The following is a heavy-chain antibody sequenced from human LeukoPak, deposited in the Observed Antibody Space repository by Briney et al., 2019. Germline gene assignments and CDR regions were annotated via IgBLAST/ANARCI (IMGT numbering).Heavy chain of an antibody. CDR3: ARLYDFDRSGYYYVGVY. V-gene: IGHV5-51*01. Sequence: GESLKISCKGSGYSFSTYWIGWVRQMPGKGLEWMGIIYPGDSDTRYSPSFRGQVTISADKSISTAYLQWSSLKASDIAMYYCARLYDFDRSGYYYVGVYWGQGTLVTVSS. CDR1: GYSFSTYW. J-gene: IGHJ4*02. D-gene: IGHD3-22*01. CDR2: IYPGDSDT.